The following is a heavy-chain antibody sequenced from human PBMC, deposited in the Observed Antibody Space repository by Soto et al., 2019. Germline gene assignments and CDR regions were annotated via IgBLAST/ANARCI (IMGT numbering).Heavy chain of an antibody. V-gene: IGHV3-74*03. D-gene: IGHD2-2*01. CDR1: GFTFSSYW. CDR2: IHSDGSST. CDR3: ARVETCSSTSCYSVVDY. Sequence: EVQLVESGGGLVQPGGSLRLSCAASGFTFSSYWMHWVRQAPGKGLVWVSRIHSDGSSTTYADSVTGRFTISRDNAKNALYPQIISLRAEDTAVYYCARVETCSSTSCYSVVDYWGQGTRVTVSS. J-gene: IGHJ4*02.